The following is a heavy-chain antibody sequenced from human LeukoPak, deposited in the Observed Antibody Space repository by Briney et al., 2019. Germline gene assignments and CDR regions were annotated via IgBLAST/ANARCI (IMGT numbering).Heavy chain of an antibody. D-gene: IGHD1-26*01. V-gene: IGHV1-18*01. CDR2: ISAYNGNT. CDR3: AGMGSYSGSNWFDP. Sequence: GASVKVSCKASGYTFTSYGISWVRQAPGQGLEWMGWISAYNGNTNYAQKLQGRVTMTTDTSTSTAYMELRSLRSDDTAVYYCAGMGSYSGSNWFDPWGQGTLVTVSS. CDR1: GYTFTSYG. J-gene: IGHJ5*02.